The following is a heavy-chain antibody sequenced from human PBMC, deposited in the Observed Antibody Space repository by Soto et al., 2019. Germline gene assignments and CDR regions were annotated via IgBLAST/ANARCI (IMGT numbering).Heavy chain of an antibody. Sequence: QVHLVQSVAEVKKPEASVKVYCNVSGYAFTTYGITWVRQAPGQGLEWMGWISAHNGNTNYAQKLQGRVTVTRDTSTSTAYMELRSLRSDDTAVYYCARGRYGDYWGQGALVTVSS. J-gene: IGHJ4*02. CDR2: ISAHNGNT. D-gene: IGHD1-1*01. V-gene: IGHV1-18*01. CDR3: ARGRYGDY. CDR1: GYAFTTYG.